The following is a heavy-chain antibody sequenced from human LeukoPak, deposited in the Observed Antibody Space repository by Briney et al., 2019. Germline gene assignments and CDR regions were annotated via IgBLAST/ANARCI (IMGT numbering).Heavy chain of an antibody. CDR3: AREVGYCSGTSCYEYFDL. V-gene: IGHV3-21*01. CDR1: GFTFSSYS. D-gene: IGHD2-2*01. Sequence: GGSLRLSCVASGFTFSSYSMNWVRQAPGKGLECVSSISTSSDYMNYADSVKGRFTISRDNAKNSLYLQMNSLRAEDMAVYYCAREVGYCSGTSCYEYFDLWGRGTLVTVSS. J-gene: IGHJ2*01. CDR2: ISTSSDYM.